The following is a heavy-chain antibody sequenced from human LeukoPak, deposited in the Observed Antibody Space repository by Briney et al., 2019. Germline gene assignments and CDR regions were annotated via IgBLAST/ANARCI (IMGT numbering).Heavy chain of an antibody. J-gene: IGHJ4*02. D-gene: IGHD2-8*01. CDR3: ARSLGYCTNGVCPRYFDY. Sequence: SETLSLTCTVSGGSISSYHWSWIRQPAGKGLEWIGRIYTSGSTNYNPSLKSRVTMSVDTSKNQFSLELSSVTAADTAVYYCARSLGYCTNGVCPRYFDYWGQGTLVTVSS. CDR2: IYTSGST. CDR1: GGSISSYH. V-gene: IGHV4-4*07.